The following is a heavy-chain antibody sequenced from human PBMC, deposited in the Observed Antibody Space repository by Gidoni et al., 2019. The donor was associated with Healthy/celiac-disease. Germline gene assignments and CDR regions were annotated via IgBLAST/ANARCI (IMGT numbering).Heavy chain of an antibody. D-gene: IGHD6-19*01. V-gene: IGHV4-34*01. CDR1: GGSFSGYY. CDR3: ARDPYSSGWYGRSGHYFDY. J-gene: IGHJ4*02. CDR2: INHSGST. Sequence: QVQLQQWGAGLLKPSETLSLTCAVYGGSFSGYYWSWIRQPPGKGLEWIGEINHSGSTNYNPSLKSRVTISVDTSKNQFSLKLSSVTAADTAVYYCARDPYSSGWYGRSGHYFDYWGQGTLVTVSS.